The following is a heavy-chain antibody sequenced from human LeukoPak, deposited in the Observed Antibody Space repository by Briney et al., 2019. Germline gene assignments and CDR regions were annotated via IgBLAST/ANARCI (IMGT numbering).Heavy chain of an antibody. J-gene: IGHJ4*02. CDR1: GFTFGDYA. D-gene: IGHD3-16*02. CDR3: AKDGELSYLDY. CDR2: IRSKAYGGTT. Sequence: GGSLRLSCTASGFTFGDYAMSWVRQAPGKGLEWVGFIRSKAYGGTTEYAASVKGRFTISRDDSKSIAYLQMNSLRAEDTAVYYCAKDGELSYLDYWGQGTLVTVSS. V-gene: IGHV3-49*04.